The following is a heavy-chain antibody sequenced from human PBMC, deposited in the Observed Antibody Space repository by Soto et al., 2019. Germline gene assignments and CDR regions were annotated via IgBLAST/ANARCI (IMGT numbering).Heavy chain of an antibody. V-gene: IGHV5-10-1*03. J-gene: IGHJ6*02. CDR2: IDPSDSYT. Sequence: EVQLVQSGAEVKKPGESLRISCKGSGYSFTSYWISWVRQMPGKGLEWMGRIDPSDSYTNYSPSFQGHVTISADKSISTAYLQWSSLKASDTAMYYCARHGGQQLIVRGMDVWGQGTTVTVSS. CDR3: ARHGGQQLIVRGMDV. CDR1: GYSFTSYW. D-gene: IGHD6-13*01.